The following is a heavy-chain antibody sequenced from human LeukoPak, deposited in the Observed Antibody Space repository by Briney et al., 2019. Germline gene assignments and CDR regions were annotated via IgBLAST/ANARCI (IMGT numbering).Heavy chain of an antibody. CDR3: ARVPPDCNDLHDALDL. D-gene: IGHD2-21*02. CDR2: IYYSGST. J-gene: IGHJ3*01. V-gene: IGHV4-39*07. CDR1: GGSISSSSYY. Sequence: SETLSLTCTVSGGSISSSSYYWGWIRQPPGEGLEWIGSIYYSGSTYYNPSLKSRVTMSIDMSKNQFSLRLTSVTAADTAVYYCARVPPDCNDLHDALDLWGQGTVVTVSS.